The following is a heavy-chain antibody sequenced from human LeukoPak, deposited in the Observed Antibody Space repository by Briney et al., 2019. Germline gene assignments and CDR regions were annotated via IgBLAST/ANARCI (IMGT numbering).Heavy chain of an antibody. CDR1: GFSLSGYA. Sequence: GGSLRLSCVASGFSLSGYAMSWVRQAPGKGLEWVSAISGSGGSTYYADSVKGRFTISRDNSKNTLYLQMNSLRAEDTAVYYCAKEGLEGRPFDYWGQGTLVTVSS. CDR3: AKEGLEGRPFDY. V-gene: IGHV3-23*01. CDR2: ISGSGGST. J-gene: IGHJ4*02.